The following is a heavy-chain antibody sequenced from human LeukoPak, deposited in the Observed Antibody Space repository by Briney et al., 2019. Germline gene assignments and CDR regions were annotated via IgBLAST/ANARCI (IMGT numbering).Heavy chain of an antibody. J-gene: IGHJ4*02. CDR2: ISSSGSTI. V-gene: IGHV3-11*01. Sequence: PGGSLRLSCAASGFTFSDYYMSWIRQAPGKGLEWVSYISSSGSTIYYADSVKGRFTISRDNAKNSLYLQMTSLRAEDTAVYYCARVKRGPRSYFDYWGQGTLVTVSS. D-gene: IGHD3-10*01. CDR1: GFTFSDYY. CDR3: ARVKRGPRSYFDY.